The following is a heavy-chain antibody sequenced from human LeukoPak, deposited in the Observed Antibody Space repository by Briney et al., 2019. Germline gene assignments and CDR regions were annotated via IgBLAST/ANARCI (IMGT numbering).Heavy chain of an antibody. CDR2: ISSSSSYI. Sequence: GGSLRLSCAASGFTFSSYSMNWVRQAPGKGLEWVSSISSSSSYIYYADSVKGRFTISRDNAKNSLYLQMSSLRAEDTAVYYCARVRMIGDAFDIWGQGTMVTVSS. CDR3: ARVRMIGDAFDI. V-gene: IGHV3-21*01. D-gene: IGHD3-16*01. J-gene: IGHJ3*02. CDR1: GFTFSSYS.